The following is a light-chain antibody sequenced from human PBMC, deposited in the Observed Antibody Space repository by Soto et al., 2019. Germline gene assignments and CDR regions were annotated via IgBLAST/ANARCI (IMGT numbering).Light chain of an antibody. CDR3: CSYAGSSWV. CDR2: EGS. CDR1: SSDVGSYSL. Sequence: QSALTQAASVSGSPGQSITISCTGTSSDVGSYSLVSWYQQHPGKAPKVMIYEGSKRPSGVSNRFSGSRSGNTASLTISGLQAEDEADYYCCSYAGSSWVFGGGTKLTVL. J-gene: IGLJ3*02. V-gene: IGLV2-23*01.